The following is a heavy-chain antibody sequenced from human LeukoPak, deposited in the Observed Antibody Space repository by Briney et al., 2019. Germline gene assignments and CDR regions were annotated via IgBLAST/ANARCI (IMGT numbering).Heavy chain of an antibody. D-gene: IGHD6-13*01. J-gene: IGHJ4*02. Sequence: SGTLSLTCTVSGGSISSSSYYWGWIRQPPGKGLEWIGSIYYSGSTYYNPSLKSRVTISVDTSKNQFSLKLSSVTAADTAVYYCARGSIAAAGTGSFDYWGQGTLVTVSS. CDR2: IYYSGST. CDR1: GGSISSSSYY. V-gene: IGHV4-39*07. CDR3: ARGSIAAAGTGSFDY.